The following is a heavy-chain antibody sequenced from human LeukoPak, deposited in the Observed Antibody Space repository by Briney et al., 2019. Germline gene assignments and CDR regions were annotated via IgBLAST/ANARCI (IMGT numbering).Heavy chain of an antibody. V-gene: IGHV4-61*02. J-gene: IGHJ6*02. CDR3: AREGRLAPYCYGMDV. CDR1: GGSISSGSYY. CDR2: IYTSGST. Sequence: SQTLSLTCTVSGGSISSGSYYWSWIRQPAGKGLEWIGRIYTSGSTNYNPSLKSPVTISVDTSTNQFSLKLRSVTAADTAVYYCAREGRLAPYCYGMDVWRQGTTVTVSS.